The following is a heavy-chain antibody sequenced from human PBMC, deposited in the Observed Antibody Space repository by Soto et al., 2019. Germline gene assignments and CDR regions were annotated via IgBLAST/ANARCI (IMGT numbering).Heavy chain of an antibody. CDR1: GGPFSSYA. V-gene: IGHV1-69*12. Sequence: QVQMVQSGAAVKKPGSSVKVSCKASGGPFSSYAISWVRQAPVQGLEWMGGIFAIFGTANYAQKFQGRVTITADESTSTAYMELSSLRSEDTAVYYCARHVPAAGYFYGMDVWCQGTTVTVSS. D-gene: IGHD2-2*01. CDR3: ARHVPAAGYFYGMDV. J-gene: IGHJ6*02. CDR2: IFAIFGTA.